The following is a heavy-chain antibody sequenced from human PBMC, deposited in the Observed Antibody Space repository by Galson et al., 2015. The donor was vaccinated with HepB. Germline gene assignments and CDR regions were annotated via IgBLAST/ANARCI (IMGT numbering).Heavy chain of an antibody. Sequence: SLRLSCAASEFTFFSHSMNWVRQAPGKGLEWVSYIDRSSSTIYYADSVKGRFTISRDNAKSSLYLLMNSLRVEDTAVYYCAREYGQRVNFDYWGQGTLLTVSS. CDR1: EFTFFSHS. V-gene: IGHV3-48*01. D-gene: IGHD3-10*01. CDR3: AREYGQRVNFDY. J-gene: IGHJ4*02. CDR2: IDRSSSTI.